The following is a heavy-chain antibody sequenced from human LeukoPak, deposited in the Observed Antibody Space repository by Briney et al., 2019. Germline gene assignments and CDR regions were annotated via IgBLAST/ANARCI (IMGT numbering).Heavy chain of an antibody. CDR2: NSSSSSYL. V-gene: IGHV3-21*01. J-gene: IGHJ3*02. Sequence: NPGWALRVSCAASGFTFSSYSMNWVRQAQGKGLDSVSSNSSSSSYLYYADSVKRRFTPTRDNAKKSLYLQMNSLRAEDTAVYYCARRIAAANDALDIWGQGTMV. D-gene: IGHD6-13*01. CDR1: GFTFSSYS. CDR3: ARRIAAANDALDI.